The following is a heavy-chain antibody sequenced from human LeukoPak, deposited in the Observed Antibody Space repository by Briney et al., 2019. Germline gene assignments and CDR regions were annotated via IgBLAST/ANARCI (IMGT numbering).Heavy chain of an antibody. CDR2: INPDGGGT. J-gene: IGHJ3*02. V-gene: IGHV1-46*01. Sequence: WVRQAPGXGLEXMGLINPDGGGTAYAHRFQGRVTITRDTSASTAYMELSSLRSEDTAVYYCARNYDSDAFDIWGQGTMVTVSS. CDR3: ARNYDSDAFDI. D-gene: IGHD3-16*01.